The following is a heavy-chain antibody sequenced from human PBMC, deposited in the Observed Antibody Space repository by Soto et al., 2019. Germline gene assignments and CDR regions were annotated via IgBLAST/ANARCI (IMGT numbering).Heavy chain of an antibody. J-gene: IGHJ4*02. Sequence: SETLSLTCAVYGGSFSGYYWSWIRQPPGKGLEWIGEINHSGSTNYNPSLKSRVTISVDTSKNQFSLKLSSVTAADTAVYYCARATGALLYWGQGTLVTV. CDR2: INHSGST. V-gene: IGHV4-34*01. CDR3: ARATGALLY. CDR1: GGSFSGYY. D-gene: IGHD7-27*01.